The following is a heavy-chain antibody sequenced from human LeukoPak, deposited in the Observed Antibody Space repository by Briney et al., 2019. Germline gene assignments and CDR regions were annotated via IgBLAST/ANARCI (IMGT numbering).Heavy chain of an antibody. V-gene: IGHV1-8*01. CDR1: GYTFTSYD. Sequence: ASVKVSCKASGYTFTSYDINWVRQATGQGLEWMGWMNPNSGNTGYAQKFQGRVTMTRNTSISTAYMELSRLRSDDTAVYYCARSPLGVGATSRMDVWGKGTTVTVSS. CDR2: MNPNSGNT. J-gene: IGHJ6*04. D-gene: IGHD1-26*01. CDR3: ARSPLGVGATSRMDV.